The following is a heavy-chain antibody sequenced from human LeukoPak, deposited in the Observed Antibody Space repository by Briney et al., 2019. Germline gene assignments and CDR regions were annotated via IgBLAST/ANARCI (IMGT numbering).Heavy chain of an antibody. D-gene: IGHD6-13*01. V-gene: IGHV1-2*02. CDR2: INPNSGGT. J-gene: IGHJ6*03. CDR3: ARVVPDIAAAGTWGDYYYYYYMDV. Sequence: ASVKVSCKASGYTFTGYYMHWVRQAPGQGLEWMGWINPNSGGTNYAQKFQGRVTMTRDTSISTAYMELSRLRSDDTAVYYCARVVPDIAAAGTWGDYYYYYYMDVWGKGTTVTISS. CDR1: GYTFTGYY.